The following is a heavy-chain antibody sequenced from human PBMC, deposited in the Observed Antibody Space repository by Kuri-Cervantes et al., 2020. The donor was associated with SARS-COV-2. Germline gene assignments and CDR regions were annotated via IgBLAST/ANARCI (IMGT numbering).Heavy chain of an antibody. CDR2: ILYDGSNK. J-gene: IGHJ4*02. CDR1: GFTFSSYG. V-gene: IGHV3-30*02. Sequence: GESLKISCAASGFTFSSYGMHWVRQAPGKGLEWVALILYDGSNKYYADSVKGRFTISRDNSRNTLYLQMNSLRAEDTAVYYCAKVDRGYDYGGGNYWGQGTLVTVSS. CDR3: AKVDRGYDYGGGNY. D-gene: IGHD3-22*01.